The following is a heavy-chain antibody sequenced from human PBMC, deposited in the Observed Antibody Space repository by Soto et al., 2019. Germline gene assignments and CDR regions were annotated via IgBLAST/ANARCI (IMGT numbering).Heavy chain of an antibody. CDR1: VGSISSSSYY. CDR3: ARSSIATDY. J-gene: IGHJ4*02. D-gene: IGHD6-13*01. CDR2: IYYSGST. Sequence: PSETLSLTCTVFVGSISSSSYYWGWIRQPPGKGLEWIGSIYYSGSTYYNTYLKSRVTISVDTSKNQFSLKLSSVTAADTAVYYCARSSIATDYWGQGTLVTVSS. V-gene: IGHV4-39*01.